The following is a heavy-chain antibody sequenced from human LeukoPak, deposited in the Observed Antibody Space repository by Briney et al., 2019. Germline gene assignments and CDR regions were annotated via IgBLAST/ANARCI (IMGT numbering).Heavy chain of an antibody. Sequence: SETLSLTCAISGGSISSSNWWSWVRQRPGKGLEWIGEIYHSGSTNYNPSLKSRVTISVDKSKNQFSLKLSSVTAADTAVYYCARDPGTGPLFDYWGQGTLVTVSS. CDR3: ARDPGTGPLFDY. CDR1: GGSISSSNW. D-gene: IGHD1-14*01. CDR2: IYHSGST. J-gene: IGHJ4*02. V-gene: IGHV4-4*02.